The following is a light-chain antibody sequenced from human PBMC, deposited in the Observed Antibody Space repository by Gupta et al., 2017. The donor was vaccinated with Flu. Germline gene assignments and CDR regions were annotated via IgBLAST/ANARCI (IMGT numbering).Light chain of an antibody. J-gene: IGLJ1*01. Sequence: QSALTHPRSVSGSPGQSVTISCTGTSSDVGGSNYVSWYQQQPGNAPKLMIYAVSKRPSGVPDRFSGSKSGNTASLTISGLQAEDEADYYCCSSAGGTYTKNVFGTGTRVTVL. CDR1: SSDVGGSNY. CDR2: AVS. V-gene: IGLV2-11*01. CDR3: CSSAGGTYTKNV.